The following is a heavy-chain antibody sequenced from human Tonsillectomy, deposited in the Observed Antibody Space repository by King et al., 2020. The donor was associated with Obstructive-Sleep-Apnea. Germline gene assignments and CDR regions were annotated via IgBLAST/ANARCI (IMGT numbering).Heavy chain of an antibody. CDR2: IYYNGST. D-gene: IGHD1-26*01. V-gene: IGHV4-31*03. CDR1: GGSITSIGYY. CDR3: ARDLRVPTRFSSGDPYYYYGFDV. J-gene: IGHJ6*02. Sequence: QLQESGPGLVKPSQTLSLTCTVSGGSITSIGYYWNWIRQHPGKGLEWIGYIYYNGSTNYNPSLKSRVIISIDTSKRQFSLKLRSVTAADTAVYYCARDLRVPTRFSSGDPYYYYGFDVWGQGTTVTVSS.